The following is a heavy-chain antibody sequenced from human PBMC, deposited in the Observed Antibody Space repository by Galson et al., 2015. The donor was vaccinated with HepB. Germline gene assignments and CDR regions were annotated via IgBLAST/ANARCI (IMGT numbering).Heavy chain of an antibody. CDR2: INQDGGEK. CDR3: ARATYYYDSSGYYSWYFDL. D-gene: IGHD3-22*01. CDR1: GFTFSSYA. V-gene: IGHV3-7*01. Sequence: SLRLSCASSGFTFSSYAMHWVRQAPGKGLEWIANINQDGGEKYYLDSMRGRITISRDNARNSLYLQMNSLRAEDTAVYYCARATYYYDSSGYYSWYFDLWGRGTLVTVSS. J-gene: IGHJ2*01.